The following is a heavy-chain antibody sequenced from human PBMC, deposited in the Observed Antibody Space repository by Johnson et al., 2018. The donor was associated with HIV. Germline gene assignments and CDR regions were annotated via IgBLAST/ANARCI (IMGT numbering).Heavy chain of an antibody. CDR2: ISYDENNK. V-gene: IGHV3-30*14. J-gene: IGHJ3*02. Sequence: QVQLVESGGGVVQPGRSLRLSCAASGFTFSSYAMHWVRQAPGKGLEWVAVISYDENNKYYADSVKGRFTISRDNSKNTLYLQMNSMRAEDTAVYYCASDNGGTKDAFDMWGQGTMVTVSS. CDR1: GFTFSSYA. CDR3: ASDNGGTKDAFDM. D-gene: IGHD3-10*01.